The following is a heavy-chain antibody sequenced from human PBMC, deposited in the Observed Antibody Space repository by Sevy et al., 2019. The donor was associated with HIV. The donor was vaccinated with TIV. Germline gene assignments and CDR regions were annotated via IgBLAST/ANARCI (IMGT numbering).Heavy chain of an antibody. J-gene: IGHJ6*03. D-gene: IGHD1-1*01. CDR2: ISSSSSYT. CDR3: ARAAGTTGHYCYMDV. Sequence: GGSLRLSCAASGFTFSDYYMSWIRQAPGKGLEWVSYISSSSSYTNYADSVKGRFTISRDNAKNSLYLQMNSLRAEDTAVYYCARAAGTTGHYCYMDVWGKGTTVTVSS. CDR1: GFTFSDYY. V-gene: IGHV3-11*06.